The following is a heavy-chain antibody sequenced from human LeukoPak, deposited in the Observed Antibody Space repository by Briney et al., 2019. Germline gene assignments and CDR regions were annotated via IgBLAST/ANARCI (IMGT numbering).Heavy chain of an antibody. CDR1: GFTFSHFA. D-gene: IGHD4-11*01. V-gene: IGHV3-33*06. J-gene: IGHJ4*02. Sequence: GTSLRLSCEASGFTFSHFAMHWVRQAPGKGLEWVAVIWSDATNQYYADSVKGRFTISRDNFRKMVSLQMDSLRAEDTAVYYCAEDAQRGFDYSNSLEHWGQGSLVTVSS. CDR3: AEDAQRGFDYSNSLEH. CDR2: IWSDATNQ.